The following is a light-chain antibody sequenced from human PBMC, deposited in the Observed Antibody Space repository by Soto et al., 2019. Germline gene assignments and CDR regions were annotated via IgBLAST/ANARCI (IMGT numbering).Light chain of an antibody. CDR2: RIS. CDR1: HTLGRNY. Sequence: ETVLTQSPGALSMSPRETATLSCRASHTLGRNYLAWYQQKPGQAPRLLIHRISIRAAGISDRFSGSASGTDFTLTISSLQAEDVAVYYCQQYYSTPLTFGGGTKVEIK. V-gene: IGKV3-20*01. J-gene: IGKJ4*01. CDR3: QQYYSTPLT.